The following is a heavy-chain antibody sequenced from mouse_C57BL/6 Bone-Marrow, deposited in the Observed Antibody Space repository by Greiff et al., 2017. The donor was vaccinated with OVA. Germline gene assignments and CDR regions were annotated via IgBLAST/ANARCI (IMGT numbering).Heavy chain of an antibody. CDR2: IYPGSGST. Sequence: VQLQQPGAELVKPGASVKMSCKASGYTFTSYWITWVKQRPGQGLEWIGDIYPGSGSTNYNEKFKSKATLTVDTSSSTAYMQLSSLTSEDSAVYYCAREDYSNLDFDVWGTGTTVTVSS. CDR1: GYTFTSYW. J-gene: IGHJ1*03. CDR3: AREDYSNLDFDV. V-gene: IGHV1-55*01. D-gene: IGHD2-5*01.